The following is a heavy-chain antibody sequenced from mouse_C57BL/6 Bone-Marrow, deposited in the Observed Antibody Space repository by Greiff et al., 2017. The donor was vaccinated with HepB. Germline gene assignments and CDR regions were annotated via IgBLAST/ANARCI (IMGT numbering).Heavy chain of an antibody. J-gene: IGHJ3*01. CDR1: GFTFSDYG. CDR2: ISSGSSTI. Sequence: DVKLVGSGGGLVKPGGSLKLSCAASGFTFSDYGMHWVRQAPEKGLEWVAYISSGSSTIYYADTVKGRFTISRDNAKNTLFLQMTSLRSEDTAMYYCARQGIYYGYFWFAYWGQGTLVTVSA. D-gene: IGHD2-2*01. V-gene: IGHV5-17*01. CDR3: ARQGIYYGYFWFAY.